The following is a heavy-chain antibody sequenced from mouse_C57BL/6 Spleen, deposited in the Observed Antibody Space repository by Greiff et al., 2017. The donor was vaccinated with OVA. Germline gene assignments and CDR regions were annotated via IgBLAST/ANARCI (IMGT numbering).Heavy chain of an antibody. CDR1: GYAFTNYL. CDR3: ARFDYDDGYFDY. D-gene: IGHD2-4*01. V-gene: IGHV1-54*01. J-gene: IGHJ2*01. Sequence: QVQLKESGAELVRPGTSVKVSCKASGYAFTNYLIEWVKQRPGQGLEWIGVINPGSGGTNYNEKFKGKATLTADKSSSTAYMQLSSLTSEDSAVYFCARFDYDDGYFDYWGQGTTLTVSS. CDR2: INPGSGGT.